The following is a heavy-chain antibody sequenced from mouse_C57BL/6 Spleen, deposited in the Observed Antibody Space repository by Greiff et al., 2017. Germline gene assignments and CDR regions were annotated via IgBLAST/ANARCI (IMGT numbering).Heavy chain of an antibody. CDR1: GYTFTDYN. D-gene: IGHD2-12*01. CDR2: INPNNGGT. J-gene: IGHJ1*03. V-gene: IGHV1-18*01. CDR3: ARIYDPWYFDV. Sequence: VQLKESGPELVKPGASVKIPCKASGYTFTDYNMDWVKQSHGKSLEWIGDINPNNGGTIYNQKFKGKATLNVDKSSSTAYMELRSLTSEDTAVYYCARIYDPWYFDVWGTGTTVTVSA.